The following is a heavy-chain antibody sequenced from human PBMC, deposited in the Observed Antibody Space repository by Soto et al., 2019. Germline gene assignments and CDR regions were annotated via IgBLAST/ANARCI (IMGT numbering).Heavy chain of an antibody. CDR3: ARLGCVSSDCHDRNWFDP. V-gene: IGHV5-51*01. D-gene: IGHD3-22*01. J-gene: IGHJ5*02. CDR1: GFIFNTYW. CDR2: IYLGDSNA. Sequence: EVQLVQSGAELKKPGESLKISCKGSGFIFNTYWIAWVRQMPGKGLAWMGIIYLGDSNARYSPSFQGQVTISADKSINTAFLQWSSLKASDTAMYYCARLGCVSSDCHDRNWFDPWGQGTLVTVSS.